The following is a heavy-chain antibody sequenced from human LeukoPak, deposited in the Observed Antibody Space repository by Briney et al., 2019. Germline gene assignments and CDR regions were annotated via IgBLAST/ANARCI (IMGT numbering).Heavy chain of an antibody. D-gene: IGHD1-26*01. V-gene: IGHV1-69*04. CDR1: GGTFSSYA. CDR3: ARTLVGATHYYFDY. J-gene: IGHJ4*02. Sequence: VASVKVSCKASGGTFSSYAISWVRQAPGQGLEWMGRIIPILGIANYAQKFQGRVTITADKSTCTAYMELSSLRSEDTAVYYCARTLVGATHYYFDYWGQGTLVTVSS. CDR2: IIPILGIA.